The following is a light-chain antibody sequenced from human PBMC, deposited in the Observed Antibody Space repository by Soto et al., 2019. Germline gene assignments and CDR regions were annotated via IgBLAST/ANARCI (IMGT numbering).Light chain of an antibody. CDR2: DVS. CDR3: SSYTSSSILV. CDR1: SSDVGSYNY. V-gene: IGLV2-14*01. Sequence: QSALTQPASVSGSPGQSIAISCTGTSSDVGSYNYVSWYQQHPGKAPKLMIYDVSSRPSGVSDRFSGSKSGNTASLTISGLQAEDEADYYCSSYTSSSILVFGGGTKLTVL. J-gene: IGLJ2*01.